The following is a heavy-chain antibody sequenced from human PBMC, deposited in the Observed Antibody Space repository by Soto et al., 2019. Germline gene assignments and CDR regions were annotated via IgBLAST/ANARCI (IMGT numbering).Heavy chain of an antibody. D-gene: IGHD5-18*01. CDR2: MYYSGKT. CDR3: ARWGQGTALADAFDF. CDR1: GVSISSYNYY. J-gene: IGHJ3*01. Sequence: QLQLQESGPGLVKPSETLSLTCTVSGVSISSYNYYWGWIRQPPGMGLEWIGSMYYSGKTYQNPSLKSRVTRVVDTSKNHFSLKLGSVTASDTAVYYCARWGQGTALADAFDFWGQGTMFTVSS. V-gene: IGHV4-39*02.